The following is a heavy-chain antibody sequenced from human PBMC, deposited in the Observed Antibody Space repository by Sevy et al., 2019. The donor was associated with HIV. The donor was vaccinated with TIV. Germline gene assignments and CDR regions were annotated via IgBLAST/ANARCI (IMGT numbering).Heavy chain of an antibody. Sequence: GGSLRLSCTTSGFTFSIYAMSWVRQAPGKGLEWVSAISGSGSSTYYADSVKGRFTISRDNSKNTLYLQINSLRAEDTAVFDCAKEGGSHYDTSGSFDDWGQGTRVTVSS. J-gene: IGHJ4*02. CDR1: GFTFSIYA. D-gene: IGHD3-22*01. CDR3: AKEGGSHYDTSGSFDD. V-gene: IGHV3-23*01. CDR2: ISGSGSST.